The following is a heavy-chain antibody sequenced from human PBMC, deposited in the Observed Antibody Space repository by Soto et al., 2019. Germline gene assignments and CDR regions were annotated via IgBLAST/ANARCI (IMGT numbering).Heavy chain of an antibody. Sequence: GGSLRLSCAASGFTFSSYWMHWVRQAPGKGLVWVSRINSDGSSTSYADSVKGRFTISRDNAKNTLYLQMNSLRAEDTAVYYCASKWELLGGHVGYWGQGTLVTVSS. CDR1: GFTFSSYW. CDR2: INSDGSST. J-gene: IGHJ4*02. D-gene: IGHD1-26*01. V-gene: IGHV3-74*01. CDR3: ASKWELLGGHVGY.